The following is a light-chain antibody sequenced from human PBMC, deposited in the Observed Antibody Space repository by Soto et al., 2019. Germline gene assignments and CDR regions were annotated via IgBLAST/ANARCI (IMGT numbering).Light chain of an antibody. CDR1: SSNTGAGYD. J-gene: IGLJ2*01. V-gene: IGLV1-40*01. Sequence: QCVLTQPPSVSGAPGQRVTISCTGSSSNTGAGYDVHWYQQFPGTAPKLLIYGNSNRPSGVPDRFSGSKSGTSASLAIAGLQAEDEADYSCQSYDSSLGVVFGGGTKLTVL. CDR2: GNS. CDR3: QSYDSSLGVV.